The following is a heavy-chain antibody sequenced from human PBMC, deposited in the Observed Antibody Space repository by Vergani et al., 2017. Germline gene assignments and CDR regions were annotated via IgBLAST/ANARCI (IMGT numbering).Heavy chain of an antibody. CDR2: IRFDGSKK. J-gene: IGHJ6*02. D-gene: IGHD2-2*01. V-gene: IGHV3-30*02. Sequence: QVQLVESGGGVVHPGVSLRLSCAASGFSFSNFAMHWVRQAPGKGLEWVAFIRFDGSKKYYADSVKGRFTISRDKFKNTLYLQMNSLRIDDTAVYYCAKGVYCSSTSCYEGRGYYYGMGVWGQGTTVTFSS. CDR1: GFSFSNFA. CDR3: AKGVYCSSTSCYEGRGYYYGMGV.